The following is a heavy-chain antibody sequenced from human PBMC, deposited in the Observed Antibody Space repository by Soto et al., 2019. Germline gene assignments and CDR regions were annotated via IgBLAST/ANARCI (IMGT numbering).Heavy chain of an antibody. Sequence: LRLSCAASGFTFSSYGMHWVRQAPGKGLEWVAVISYDGSNKYYADSVKGRFTISRDNSKNTLYLQMNSLRAEDTAVYYCAKDGHYDYVWGSYRRTYYFDYWGQGTLVTVSS. J-gene: IGHJ4*02. CDR1: GFTFSSYG. V-gene: IGHV3-30*18. D-gene: IGHD3-16*02. CDR3: AKDGHYDYVWGSYRRTYYFDY. CDR2: ISYDGSNK.